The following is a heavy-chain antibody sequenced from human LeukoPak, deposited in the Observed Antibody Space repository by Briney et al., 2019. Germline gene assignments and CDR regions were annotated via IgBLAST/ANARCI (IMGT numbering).Heavy chain of an antibody. CDR3: AKEVRDSNVLRFLEWLFPLDY. D-gene: IGHD3-3*01. V-gene: IGHV3-23*01. Sequence: GGPLRLSCAASGFTFSSYAMSWVRQAPGKGLEWVSAISGSGGRTYYADSVRGRFTISRDNSKNTLYLQMNSLRAEDTAVYYGAKEVRDSNVLRFLEWLFPLDYWGQGTLVTVSS. CDR1: GFTFSSYA. CDR2: ISGSGGRT. J-gene: IGHJ4*02.